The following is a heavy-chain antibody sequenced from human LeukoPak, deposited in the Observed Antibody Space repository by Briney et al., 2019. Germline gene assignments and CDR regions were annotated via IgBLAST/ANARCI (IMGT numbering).Heavy chain of an antibody. J-gene: IGHJ4*02. V-gene: IGHV4-59*08. Sequence: SETLSLTCTVSGGSISSYYWSWIRQPSGKGLEWIGYIYYSGSTNYNPSLKSRVTISVGTSKNQFSLKLSSVTAADTAVYYCARHTPDSSGWYYFDYWGQGTLVTVSS. D-gene: IGHD6-19*01. CDR3: ARHTPDSSGWYYFDY. CDR2: IYYSGST. CDR1: GGSISSYY.